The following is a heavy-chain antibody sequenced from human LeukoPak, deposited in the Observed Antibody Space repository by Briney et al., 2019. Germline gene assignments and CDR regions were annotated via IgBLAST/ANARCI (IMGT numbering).Heavy chain of an antibody. V-gene: IGHV3-11*01. CDR3: ARVPDYGDPY. J-gene: IGHJ4*02. CDR2: ITASGTTK. D-gene: IGHD4-17*01. Sequence: PGGSLRLSCTVSGVTLTDHYMTWYRQSPGRGLEWISWITASGTTKDYADSVKGRFTISRDNSKNSVYLQMSSLRADDTAVYYCARVPDYGDPYWGQGTLVTVSS. CDR1: GVTLTDHY.